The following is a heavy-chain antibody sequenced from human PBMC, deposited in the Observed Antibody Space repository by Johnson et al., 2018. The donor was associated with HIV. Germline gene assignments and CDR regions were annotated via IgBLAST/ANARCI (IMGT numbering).Heavy chain of an antibody. CDR2: ISWNSGSI. V-gene: IGHV3-9*01. CDR3: AKAGIRITMRVRGAFDI. J-gene: IGHJ3*02. Sequence: VQLVESGGGLVQPDRSLRLSCAASGFTFDDYAMHWVRQAPGKGLEWVSGISWNSGSIGYADSVKGRFTISRDNAKNSLYLQMNCLRAEDTALYYCAKAGIRITMRVRGAFDIWGQGTMVTVSS. CDR1: GFTFDDYA. D-gene: IGHD3-22*01.